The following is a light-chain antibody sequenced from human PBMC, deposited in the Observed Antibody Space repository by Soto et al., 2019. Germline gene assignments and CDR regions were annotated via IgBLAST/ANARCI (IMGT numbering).Light chain of an antibody. CDR3: QQSYSTLAIP. V-gene: IGKV1-39*01. J-gene: IGKJ5*01. CDR2: AAS. Sequence: DIQMTQSPSSLSASVGDRVTITCRASESIGRHLNWYQQKPGKAPKLLIYAASSLQNGVPSRFRGGGSGTAFTLSISRLQPEDFATCFCQQSYSTLAIPFGQGTRLEIK. CDR1: ESIGRH.